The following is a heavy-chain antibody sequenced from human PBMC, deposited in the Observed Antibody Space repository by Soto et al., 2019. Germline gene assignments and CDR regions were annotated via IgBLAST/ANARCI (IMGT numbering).Heavy chain of an antibody. V-gene: IGHV4-39*01. D-gene: IGHD6-19*01. J-gene: IGHJ4*02. CDR3: AKKTYSVWDFDY. CDR2: IYYSGST. Sequence: PSETLSLTCTVSGGSISSSSYYWGWIRQPPGKGLEWIGSIYYSGSTYYNPSLKSRVTISVDTSKNQFSLKLSSVTAADTAVYYRAKKTYSVWDFDYWGQGTLVTLPS. CDR1: GGSISSSSYY.